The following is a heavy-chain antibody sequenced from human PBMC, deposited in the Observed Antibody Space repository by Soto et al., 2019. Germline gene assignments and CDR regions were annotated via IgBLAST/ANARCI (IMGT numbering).Heavy chain of an antibody. D-gene: IGHD2-21*02. V-gene: IGHV2-5*02. CDR3: ALFLKAYCGGDCYSESDDFDI. J-gene: IGHJ3*02. Sequence: QITLKESGPTLVKPTQTLTLTCTFSGFSLSTSGVGVGWIRQPPGKALEWLALIYWDDDKRSSPSLKSRLTISKDTTKNQVVLTMSHMEPVDTATYYCALFLKAYCGGDCYSESDDFDIWGQGTMVIVSS. CDR1: GFSLSTSGVG. CDR2: IYWDDDK.